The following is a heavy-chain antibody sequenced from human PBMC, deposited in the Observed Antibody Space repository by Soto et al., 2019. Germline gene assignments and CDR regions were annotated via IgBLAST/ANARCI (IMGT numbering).Heavy chain of an antibody. Sequence: EVQLLESGGGLVQPGGSLRLSCAASGFTFSSSAMSWVRQAPGKGLEWVSAVSGRGDITYYADSVKGRFTISRDNAKNTLGLQMSSLRAEDTAVYYCAKDGGGYDFFTMYYGMDVWGQGTTVTVSS. V-gene: IGHV3-23*01. CDR1: GFTFSSSA. J-gene: IGHJ6*02. CDR3: AKDGGGYDFFTMYYGMDV. CDR2: VSGRGDIT. D-gene: IGHD5-12*01.